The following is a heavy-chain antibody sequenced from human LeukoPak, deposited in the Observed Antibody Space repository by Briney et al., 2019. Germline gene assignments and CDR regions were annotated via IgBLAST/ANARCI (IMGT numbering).Heavy chain of an antibody. CDR1: GSMYNYY. CDR2: IHYNGIT. Sequence: SETLSLTCTVSGSMYNYYWSWIRQPPGKGLEWIGYIHYNGITNYNPSLKSRVIMSLDTSKNQVSLKLNSVTAADTAVYYCARHISSGGTYAHFDYWGQGTLVTVSS. CDR3: ARHISSGGTYAHFDY. D-gene: IGHD1-26*01. J-gene: IGHJ4*02. V-gene: IGHV4-59*08.